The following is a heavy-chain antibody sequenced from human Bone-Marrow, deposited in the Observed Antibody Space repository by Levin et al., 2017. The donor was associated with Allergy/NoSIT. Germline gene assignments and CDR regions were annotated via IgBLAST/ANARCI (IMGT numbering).Heavy chain of an antibody. CDR2: ISYDGSNK. CDR1: GFTFSSYG. CDR3: SVVVAATRESHPSFLQNWFDP. Sequence: PGGSLRLSCAASGFTFSSYGMHWVRQAPGKGLEWVAVISYDGSNKYYADSVKGRFTISRDNSKNTLYLQMNSLRAEDTAVYYCSVVVAATRESHPSFLQNWFDPWGQGTLVTVSS. J-gene: IGHJ5*02. D-gene: IGHD2-15*01. V-gene: IGHV3-30*03.